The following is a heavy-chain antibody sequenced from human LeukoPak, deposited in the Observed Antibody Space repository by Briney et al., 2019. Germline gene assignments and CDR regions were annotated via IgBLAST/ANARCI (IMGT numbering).Heavy chain of an antibody. D-gene: IGHD6-13*01. J-gene: IGHJ4*01. CDR2: TYYRSKWYN. CDR1: GHNVAMNSAG. CDR3: ARVDGAAGTMNY. Sequence: SQTLSLTCVISGHNVAMNSAGWDWIRQSASRGLEWLGRTYYRSKWYNDSEVSVKSRITINPDTSKNQFSLHLNSVTPEDTAVYYCARVDGAAGTMNYSGPGTLVTVSS. V-gene: IGHV6-1*01.